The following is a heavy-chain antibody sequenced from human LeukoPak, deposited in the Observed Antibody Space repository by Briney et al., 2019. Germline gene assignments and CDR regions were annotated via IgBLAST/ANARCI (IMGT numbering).Heavy chain of an antibody. CDR1: GFTFSNYS. CDR2: ISSSSTI. J-gene: IGHJ1*01. V-gene: IGHV3-48*04. CDR3: TRDSLVVRGVIITVQH. D-gene: IGHD3-10*01. Sequence: PGGSLRLSCAASGFTFSNYSMNWVRQAPGKGLEWVSYISSSSTIYYADSVKGRFTISRDNARNSLYLQMNSLRGEDTAVYYCTRDSLVVRGVIITVQHWGQGTLVTVSS.